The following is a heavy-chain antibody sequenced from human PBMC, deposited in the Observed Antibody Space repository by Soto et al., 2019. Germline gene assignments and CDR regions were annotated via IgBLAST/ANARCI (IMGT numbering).Heavy chain of an antibody. CDR1: GYTFTSYY. CDR2: INPSGGST. CDR3: ARDSSITEYSSSQDY. Sequence: QVQLVQSGAEVKKPGASVKVSCKASGYTFTSYYMHWVRQAPGQGLEWMGIINPSGGSTSYAQKFQGRVTMTRDTSTSTVYMELSSLRSEDTAVYYCARDSSITEYSSSQDYWGQGTLVTVSS. J-gene: IGHJ4*02. D-gene: IGHD6-6*01. V-gene: IGHV1-46*01.